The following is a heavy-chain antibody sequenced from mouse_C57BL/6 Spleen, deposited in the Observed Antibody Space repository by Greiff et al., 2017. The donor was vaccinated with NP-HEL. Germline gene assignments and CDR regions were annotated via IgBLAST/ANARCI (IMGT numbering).Heavy chain of an antibody. V-gene: IGHV5-9-1*02. CDR1: GFTFSSYA. CDR3: TRGQIYYYGSSYQEVYFDY. D-gene: IGHD1-1*01. Sequence: DVKLVESGEGLVKPGGSLKLSCAASGFTFSSYAMSWVRQTPEKRLEWVAYISSGGDYIYYADTVKGRFTISRDNARNTLYLQMSSLKSEDTAMYYCTRGQIYYYGSSYQEVYFDYWGQGTTLTVSS. CDR2: ISSGGDYI. J-gene: IGHJ2*01.